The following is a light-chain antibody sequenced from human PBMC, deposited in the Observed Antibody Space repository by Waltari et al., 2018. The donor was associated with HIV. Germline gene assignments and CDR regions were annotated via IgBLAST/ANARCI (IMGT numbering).Light chain of an antibody. J-gene: IGKJ1*01. CDR2: GAS. Sequence: DIELTQSQGPLSLSPGQGATLTIQASPRHTVVNQRVSNSYLAWYQQKPGLAPRLLIYGASSRATGIPDRFSGSGSGTDFTLTISRLEPEDLAVYYCQQYCTSPRTFGQGTKVEIK. CDR3: QQYCTSPRT. V-gene: IGKV3-20*01. CDR1: PRHTVVNQRVSNSY.